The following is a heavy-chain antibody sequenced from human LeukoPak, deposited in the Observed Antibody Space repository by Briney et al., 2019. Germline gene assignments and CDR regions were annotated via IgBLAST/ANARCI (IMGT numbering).Heavy chain of an antibody. J-gene: IGHJ3*02. D-gene: IGHD5-24*01. V-gene: IGHV1-46*01. CDR2: INPSGGST. CDR3: ARGKMATIPFDAFDI. CDR1: GYTFTSYY. Sequence: ASVKVSCKASGYTFTSYYMHWVRQAPGQGLEWMGIINPSGGSTGYAQKFQGRVTMTRDTSTSTVYMELSSLRSEDTAVYYCARGKMATIPFDAFDIWGQGTMVTVSS.